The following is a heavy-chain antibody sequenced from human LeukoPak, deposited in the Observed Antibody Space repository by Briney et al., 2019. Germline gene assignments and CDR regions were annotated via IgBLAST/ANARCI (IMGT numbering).Heavy chain of an antibody. CDR2: IIPILGIA. V-gene: IGHV1-69*04. J-gene: IGHJ3*02. D-gene: IGHD3-22*01. CDR1: GGTFSGYA. Sequence: SVKVSCKASGGTFSGYAISWVRQAPGQGLEWMGRIIPILGIANYAQKFQGRVTITADKSTSTGYMELSSLRSEDTAVYYCARDSYDSSGYYLAAFDIWGQGTMVTVSS. CDR3: ARDSYDSSGYYLAAFDI.